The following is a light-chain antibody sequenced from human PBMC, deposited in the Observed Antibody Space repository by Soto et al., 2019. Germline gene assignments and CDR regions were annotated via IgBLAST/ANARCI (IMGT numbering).Light chain of an antibody. CDR3: QQDNNWPLVT. J-gene: IGKJ3*01. V-gene: IGKV3-15*01. CDR2: GAS. Sequence: EIVMTQSPAPLSVSPGERATLSCRASQSISSYLAWYQQKPGQAPRLLIYGASTRATGIPARFSGSGSRTEFTLTISGLQSEDFAVYYCQQDNNWPLVTFGPGTKVDIK. CDR1: QSISSY.